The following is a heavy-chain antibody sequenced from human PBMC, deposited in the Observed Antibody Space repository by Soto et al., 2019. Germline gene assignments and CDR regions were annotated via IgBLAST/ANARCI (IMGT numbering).Heavy chain of an antibody. Sequence: EVQLVESGGNLVQPGGSLRLSCAASGFTFSSYEMNWVRQAPGKGLEWVSYISSSGNTIYYADSVQGRFTISRDNAKNSLYLQMNSLSAEDTAVYYCATYRWGSSIDYWGQGTLVTVSS. V-gene: IGHV3-48*03. D-gene: IGHD3-16*01. CDR3: ATYRWGSSIDY. CDR2: ISSSGNTI. J-gene: IGHJ4*01. CDR1: GFTFSSYE.